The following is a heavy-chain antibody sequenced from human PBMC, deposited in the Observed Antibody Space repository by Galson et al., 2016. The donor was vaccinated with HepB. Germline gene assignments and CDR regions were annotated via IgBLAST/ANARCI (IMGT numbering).Heavy chain of an antibody. CDR2: IYLDDDK. V-gene: IGHV2-5*02. J-gene: IGHJ5*02. CDR3: AHSLSTVGGFDP. Sequence: PALVKPTQTLTLTCTFSGFSLSPSEVAVGWIRQPPGKALEWLALIYLDDDKRYNASLKSRLTVNKDTSKNQVVLKMTNMDPVDTGTYYCAHSLSTVGGFDPWGQGTLVTVSS. CDR1: GFSLSPSEVA. D-gene: IGHD1-26*01.